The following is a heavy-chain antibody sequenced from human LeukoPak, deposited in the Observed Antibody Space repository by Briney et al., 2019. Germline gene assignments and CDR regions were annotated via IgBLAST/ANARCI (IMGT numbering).Heavy chain of an antibody. CDR1: GFTFSSYA. CDR3: AKVVAYYYDSSGYYRLYYFDY. CDR2: NSGSGGST. D-gene: IGHD3-22*01. J-gene: IGHJ4*02. Sequence: GGSLRLSCAASGFTFSSYAMSWVRQAPGKGLEWVSANSGSGGSTYYADSVKGRFTISRDNSKNTLYLQMNCLRAEDTAVYYCAKVVAYYYDSSGYYRLYYFDYWGQGTLVTVSS. V-gene: IGHV3-23*01.